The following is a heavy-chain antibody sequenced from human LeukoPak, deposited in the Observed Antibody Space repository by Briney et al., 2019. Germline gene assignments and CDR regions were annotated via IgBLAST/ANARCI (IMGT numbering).Heavy chain of an antibody. CDR2: ISAYNGNT. J-gene: IGHJ4*02. CDR3: ARDSVIWFGELSLDY. D-gene: IGHD3-10*01. Sequence: ASVKVSCKTSGYTFTNYGFAWVRQAPGQGLEWMGWISAYNGNTNYAQKLQGRVTMTTDTSTSTAYMELRSLRSDDTAVYYCARDSVIWFGELSLDYRGQGTLVTVSS. V-gene: IGHV1-18*01. CDR1: GYTFTNYG.